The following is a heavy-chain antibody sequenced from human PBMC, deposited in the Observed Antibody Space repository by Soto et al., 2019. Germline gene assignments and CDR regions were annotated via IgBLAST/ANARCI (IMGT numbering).Heavy chain of an antibody. D-gene: IGHD2-15*01. CDR2: IYYSGIT. V-gene: IGHV4-31*03. J-gene: IGHJ3*02. Sequence: SETLSLSCTVSGGSISRGVYYWIWIRQHPGKGLEWIGYIYYSGITYYNPSLKSRVTISVDTSKNQFSLKLSSVTAADTAVYYCASGRGYCSGGSCYSTHAFDIWGQGTMVTVSS. CDR3: ASGRGYCSGGSCYSTHAFDI. CDR1: GGSISRGVYY.